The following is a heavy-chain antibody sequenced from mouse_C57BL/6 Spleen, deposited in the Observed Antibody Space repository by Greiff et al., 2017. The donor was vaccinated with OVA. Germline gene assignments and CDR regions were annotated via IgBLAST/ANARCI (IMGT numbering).Heavy chain of an antibody. J-gene: IGHJ3*01. CDR3: ARAYGSSYGWFAY. Sequence: VQLQQSGAELVRPGTSVKVSCKASGYAFTNYLIEWVKQRPGQGLEWIGVINPGSGGTNYNEKFKGKATLTADKSSSTAYMQLSSLTSEDSAVYFCARAYGSSYGWFAYWGQGTLVTVSA. CDR2: INPGSGGT. D-gene: IGHD1-1*01. V-gene: IGHV1-54*01. CDR1: GYAFTNYL.